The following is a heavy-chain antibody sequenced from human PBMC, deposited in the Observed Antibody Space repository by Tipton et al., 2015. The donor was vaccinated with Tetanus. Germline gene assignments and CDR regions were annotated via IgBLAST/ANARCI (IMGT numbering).Heavy chain of an antibody. Sequence: QLVQSGAEVKRPGSSVKVSCKASGGTFSSYSITWVRQAPGQGLEWLGRIIPLLDVTHYAQKVQDRISITADKSTGTAYMELSSLRSEDTAVYYCARDSDCDDETGSPKWFLDLWGRGTLVTVSS. V-gene: IGHV1-69*09. D-gene: IGHD1-1*01. CDR3: ARDSDCDDETGSPKWFLDL. CDR2: IIPLLDVT. J-gene: IGHJ2*01. CDR1: GGTFSSYS.